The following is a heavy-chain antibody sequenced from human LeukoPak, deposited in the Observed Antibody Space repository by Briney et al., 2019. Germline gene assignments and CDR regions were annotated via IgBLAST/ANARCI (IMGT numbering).Heavy chain of an antibody. CDR1: GFTFSSYA. CDR3: AKGMYNWNDFFFDY. CDR2: ISGSGGST. J-gene: IGHJ4*02. Sequence: GGSLRLSCAASGFTFSSYAMSWVRQAPGKGLEWVSAISGSGGSTYYADSVKGRFTLSRDNSKNTLYLQMNSLKAEDTAVYYCAKGMYNWNDFFFDYWGQGTLVTVSS. V-gene: IGHV3-23*01. D-gene: IGHD1-1*01.